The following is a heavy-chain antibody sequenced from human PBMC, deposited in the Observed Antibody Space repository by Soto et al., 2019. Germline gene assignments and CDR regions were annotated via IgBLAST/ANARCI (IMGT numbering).Heavy chain of an antibody. J-gene: IGHJ4*02. V-gene: IGHV4-30-2*01. CDR2: IYHSGST. D-gene: IGHD5-12*01. CDR3: AAGGGLPRYY. CDR1: GGSISSGGYS. Sequence: QLQLQESGSGLVKPSQTLSLTCAVSGGSISSGGYSWSWIRQPPGKGLEWIGYIYHSGSTNYNPSRKRRVTISVDRSKNQFSLKLSSVTAADTAVYYCAAGGGLPRYYWGQGTLVTVSS.